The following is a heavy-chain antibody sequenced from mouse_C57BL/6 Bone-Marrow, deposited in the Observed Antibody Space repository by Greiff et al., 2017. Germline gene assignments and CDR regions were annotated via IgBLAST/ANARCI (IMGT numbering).Heavy chain of an antibody. CDR1: GFNIKDYY. D-gene: IGHD1-1*01. CDR3: TTSYYCGSSYWLAY. J-gene: IGHJ3*01. CDR2: IDPEDGDT. Sequence: VQLQQSGAELVRPGASVKLSCTASGFNIKDYYMHWVKQRPEQGLEWIGRIDPEDGDTEYAPKFQGKATMTADTSSNTAYLQLSSLTSEDTAVYYCTTSYYCGSSYWLAYWGQGTLVTVSA. V-gene: IGHV14-1*01.